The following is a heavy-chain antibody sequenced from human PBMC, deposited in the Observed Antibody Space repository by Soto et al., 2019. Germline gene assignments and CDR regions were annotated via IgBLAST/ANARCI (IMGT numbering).Heavy chain of an antibody. D-gene: IGHD3-10*01. Sequence: GASVKVSCKASGLTFTSSAVQWVRQARGQRLEWIGWIVVGSGDTNYAQKFQERVTITRDMSTSTAYMELRGVRSEDTAVYYCATGGQITVFRGVSASDVFDIWGQGTMVTVSS. CDR1: GLTFTSSA. CDR3: ATGGQITVFRGVSASDVFDI. V-gene: IGHV1-58*01. J-gene: IGHJ3*02. CDR2: IVVGSGDT.